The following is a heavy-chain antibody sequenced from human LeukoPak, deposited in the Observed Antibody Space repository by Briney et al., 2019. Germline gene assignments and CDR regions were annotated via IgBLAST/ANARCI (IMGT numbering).Heavy chain of an antibody. J-gene: IGHJ6*02. Sequence: GGSLRLSCAASGFTFRSYVMNWVRQAPGKGLEWVSGISGSGDSTYYAESVKGRFTISRDNSKNTVFLQMNSLRAEDTAVYYCAKDLAYYYDTSGYSYYHYGLDVWGQGTTVTVSS. CDR1: GFTFRSYV. V-gene: IGHV3-23*01. CDR3: AKDLAYYYDTSGYSYYHYGLDV. D-gene: IGHD3-22*01. CDR2: ISGSGDST.